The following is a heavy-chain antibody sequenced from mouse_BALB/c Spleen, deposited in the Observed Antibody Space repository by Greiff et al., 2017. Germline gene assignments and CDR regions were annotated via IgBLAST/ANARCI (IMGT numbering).Heavy chain of an antibody. J-gene: IGHJ3*01. CDR2: ISYSGST. D-gene: IGHD2-3*01. CDR3: ARDDGYPAWFAY. CDR1: GYSITSDYA. V-gene: IGHV3-2*02. Sequence: EVQLKESGPGLVKPSQSLSLTCTVTGYSITSDYAWNWIRQFPGNKLEWMGYISYSGSTSYNPSLKSRISITRDTSKNQFFLQLNSVTTEDTATYYCARDDGYPAWFAYWGQGTLVTVSA.